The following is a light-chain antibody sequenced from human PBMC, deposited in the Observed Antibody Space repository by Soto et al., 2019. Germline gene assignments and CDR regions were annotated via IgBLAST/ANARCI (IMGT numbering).Light chain of an antibody. J-gene: IGKJ1*01. V-gene: IGKV1-39*01. Sequence: DIQMTQSPSSLSASVGDRVTITCRASQSISSYLNWYQQKPGKAPKLLIYAASSLQSGVPSRFSGRGSGTDFTLTISSLQPEDFATYYCQQSYSTPTFGQGTKVDI. CDR3: QQSYSTPT. CDR2: AAS. CDR1: QSISSY.